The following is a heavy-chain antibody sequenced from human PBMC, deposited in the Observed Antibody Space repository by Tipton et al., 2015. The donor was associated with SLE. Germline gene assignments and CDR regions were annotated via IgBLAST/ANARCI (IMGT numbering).Heavy chain of an antibody. J-gene: IGHJ4*02. V-gene: IGHV4-31*02. D-gene: IGHD1-26*01. Sequence: LRLSCTVSGGSISSSSYYWGWIRQHPGKGLEWIGYISYSESTYYNPSLQSRVTISVDTSKNQFSLKLNFVTAADTAVYYCASLVVVPAELGMGATEAIDYWGQGSLVIVSS. CDR1: GGSISSSSYY. CDR3: ASLVVVPAELGMGATEAIDY. CDR2: ISYSEST.